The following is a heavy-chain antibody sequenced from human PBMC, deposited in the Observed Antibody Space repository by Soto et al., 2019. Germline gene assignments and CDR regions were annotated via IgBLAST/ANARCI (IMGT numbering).Heavy chain of an antibody. CDR3: AITRYSGSYYGTWFNY. Sequence: SVEVSCKASGGTFSSYAMSWVRQAPGQGLEWMGGIIPIFGTANYAQKFQGRVTITADKSTSTAYMELSSLRSEDTAVYYCAITRYSGSYYGTWFNYWGQGTLVTVSS. CDR1: GGTFSSYA. CDR2: IIPIFGTA. J-gene: IGHJ4*02. V-gene: IGHV1-69*06. D-gene: IGHD1-26*01.